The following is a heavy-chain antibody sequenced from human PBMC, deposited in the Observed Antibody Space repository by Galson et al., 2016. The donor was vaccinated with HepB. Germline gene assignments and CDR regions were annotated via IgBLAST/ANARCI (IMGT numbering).Heavy chain of an antibody. CDR3: ARKPPPVAYYGMDV. Sequence: SETLSLTCAVSGASISSNSYWSWVRQPPGKGLEWIGEVYHDGSSNYNPSLKSRVTISVDKSKNQFSLKLTSVTAADTAVNYCARKPPPVAYYGMDVWGQGTTVIVSS. D-gene: IGHD3-16*01. CDR2: VYHDGSS. CDR1: GASISSNSY. V-gene: IGHV4-4*02. J-gene: IGHJ6*02.